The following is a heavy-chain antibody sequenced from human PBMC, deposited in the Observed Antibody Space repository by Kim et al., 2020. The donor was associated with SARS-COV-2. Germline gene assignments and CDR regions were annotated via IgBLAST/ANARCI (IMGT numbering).Heavy chain of an antibody. CDR2: MNPNSGNT. Sequence: ASVKVSCKASGYTFTSYDINWVRQATGQGLEWMGWMNPNSGNTGYAQKFQGRVTMTRNTSISTAYMELSSLRSEDTAVYYCAGSRGSGSYYSDAFDIWGQGTMVTVSS. V-gene: IGHV1-8*01. CDR1: GYTFTSYD. J-gene: IGHJ3*02. CDR3: AGSRGSGSYYSDAFDI. D-gene: IGHD3-10*01.